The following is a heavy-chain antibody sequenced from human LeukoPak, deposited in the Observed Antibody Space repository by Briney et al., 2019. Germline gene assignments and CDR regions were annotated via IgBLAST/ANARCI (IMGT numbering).Heavy chain of an antibody. Sequence: GSLRLSCAASGFTFSSYSMNWVRQAPGKGLEWVSSISSSSSYIYYADSVKGRFTISRDNAKNSLYLQMNSLRAEDTAVYYCARAEAFGTAMAYLWGQGTLVTVSS. CDR2: ISSSSSYI. J-gene: IGHJ4*02. CDR1: GFTFSSYS. CDR3: ARAEAFGTAMAYL. V-gene: IGHV3-21*01. D-gene: IGHD5-18*01.